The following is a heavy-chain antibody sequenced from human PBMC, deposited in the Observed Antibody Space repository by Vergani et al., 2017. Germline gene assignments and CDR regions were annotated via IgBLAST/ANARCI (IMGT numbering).Heavy chain of an antibody. CDR2: INPNSGGT. CDR1: GYTFTGYY. Sequence: QVQLVQSGAEVKKPGASVKVSCKASGYTFTGYYMHWVRQAPGQGLEWMGWINPNSGGTNYAQQFQGRVTMTRDTSISTAYMELSRLRSDDTAVYYCARGEKGFFDLGGRGTLVTVSS. J-gene: IGHJ2*01. CDR3: ARGEKGFFDL. V-gene: IGHV1-2*02.